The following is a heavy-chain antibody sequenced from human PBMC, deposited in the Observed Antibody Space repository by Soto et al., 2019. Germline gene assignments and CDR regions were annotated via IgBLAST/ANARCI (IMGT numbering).Heavy chain of an antibody. CDR2: ISGSGGST. D-gene: IGHD2-2*01. J-gene: IGHJ3*02. CDR3: AKDRDIVVVPGASPGAFYI. CDR1: GFTFSSYA. Sequence: EVQLLESGGGLVQPGGSLRLSCAASGFTFSSYAMSWVRQAPGKGLEWGSAISGSGGSTYYADSVKGRFTISRDNSKNTLYLQMNSLRAEDTAVYYCAKDRDIVVVPGASPGAFYIWGQGTMVTVSS. V-gene: IGHV3-23*01.